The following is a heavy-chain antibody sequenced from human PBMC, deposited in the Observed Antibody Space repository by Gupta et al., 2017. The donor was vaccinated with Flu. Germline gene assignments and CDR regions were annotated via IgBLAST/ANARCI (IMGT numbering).Heavy chain of an antibody. J-gene: IGHJ6*02. V-gene: IGHV4-39*01. D-gene: IGHD4-4*01. CDR2: VFNSGST. CDR3: ARHILPLGVNYNVSSGLDI. Sequence: WGWVRQPPGKGLEWIGRVFNSGSTYYSPSLKRRVTISVDTSRHQFSLKLSSVTAAETAVYYCARHILPLGVNYNVSSGLDIWGQGTTVTVSS.